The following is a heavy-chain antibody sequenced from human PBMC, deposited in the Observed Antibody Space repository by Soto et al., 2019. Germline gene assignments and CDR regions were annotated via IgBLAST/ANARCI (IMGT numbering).Heavy chain of an antibody. D-gene: IGHD4-17*01. J-gene: IGHJ3*02. CDR2: IYYSGST. Sequence: QVQLQESVPGLVKPSQTLSLTCTVSGGSISSGGYYWRCIRQHPGKGLEWIGYIYYSGSTYYHPSLQSRVTISVDTSKNQFSLKLSSVTAADQAVYYGARDLDDYGGNSVAAFDICGQETMVTASS. V-gene: IGHV4-31*03. CDR3: ARDLDDYGGNSVAAFDI. CDR1: GGSISSGGYY.